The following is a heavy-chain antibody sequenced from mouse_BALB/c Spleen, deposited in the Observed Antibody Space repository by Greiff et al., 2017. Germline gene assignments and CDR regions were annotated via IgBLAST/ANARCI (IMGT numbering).Heavy chain of an antibody. CDR3: ARTLRLRYFDV. Sequence: EVMLVESGGGLVQPGGSRKLSCAASGFTFSSFGMHWVRQAPEKGLEWVAYISSGSSTIYYADTVKGRFTISRDNPKNTLFLQMTSLRSEDTAMYYWARTLRLRYFDVWGAGTTVTVSS. J-gene: IGHJ1*01. V-gene: IGHV5-17*02. CDR2: ISSGSSTI. D-gene: IGHD1-2*01. CDR1: GFTFSSFG.